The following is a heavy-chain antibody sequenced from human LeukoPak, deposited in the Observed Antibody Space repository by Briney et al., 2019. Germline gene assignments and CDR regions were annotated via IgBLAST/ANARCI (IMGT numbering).Heavy chain of an antibody. CDR2: INHSGST. J-gene: IGHJ4*02. CDR1: GGSFSGYY. Sequence: SETLSLTCAVYGGSFSGYYWSWTRQPPGKGLEWIGEINHSGSTNYNPSLKSRVTISVDTSKNQFSLKLSSVTAADTAVYYCAKIAAPRRQDDYWGQGTLVTVSS. D-gene: IGHD6-13*01. V-gene: IGHV4-34*01. CDR3: AKIAAPRRQDDY.